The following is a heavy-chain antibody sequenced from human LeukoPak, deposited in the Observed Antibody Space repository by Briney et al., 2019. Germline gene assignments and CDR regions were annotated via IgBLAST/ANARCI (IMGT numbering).Heavy chain of an antibody. D-gene: IGHD5-12*01. V-gene: IGHV1-46*01. J-gene: IGHJ4*02. Sequence: ASVKVSCKASGYTFTGYYMTWVRQAPGQGLKWMGIINPSGGSASYAQKFQGRVTMTRDTSTSTVYMELSSLRSEDTAVYYCARDWATETWLESYYFDHWGQGTLVTVSS. CDR3: ARDWATETWLESYYFDH. CDR2: INPSGGSA. CDR1: GYTFTGYY.